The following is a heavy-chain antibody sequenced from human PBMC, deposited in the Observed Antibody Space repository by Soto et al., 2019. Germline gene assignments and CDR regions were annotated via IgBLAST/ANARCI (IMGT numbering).Heavy chain of an antibody. Sequence: GGSLRLSCAASGFTFSSYGMHWVRQAPGKGLEWVAVISYDGSNKYYADSVKGRFTISRDNSKNTLYLQMNSLRAEDTAVHYCAKRSAGYYYYYGMDVWGQGTTVTVSS. J-gene: IGHJ6*02. V-gene: IGHV3-30*18. CDR2: ISYDGSNK. CDR1: GFTFSSYG. CDR3: AKRSAGYYYYYGMDV.